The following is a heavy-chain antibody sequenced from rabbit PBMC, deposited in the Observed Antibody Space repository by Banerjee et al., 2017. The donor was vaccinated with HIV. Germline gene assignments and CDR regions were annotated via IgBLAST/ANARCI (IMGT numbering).Heavy chain of an antibody. D-gene: IGHD1-1*01. CDR1: GFSFSSSYW. CDR3: ARDSSYVISSGVYFNL. J-gene: IGHJ4*01. CDR2: IYAGSSGST. Sequence: QSLEESGGDLVKPGASLTLTCTASGFSFSSSYWICWVRQAPGKGLEWIACIYAGSSGSTGYATWAKGRVTISKTSSTTVTLQMTSLTAADTATYFCARDSSYVISSGVYFNLWGPGTLVTVS. V-gene: IGHV1S40*01.